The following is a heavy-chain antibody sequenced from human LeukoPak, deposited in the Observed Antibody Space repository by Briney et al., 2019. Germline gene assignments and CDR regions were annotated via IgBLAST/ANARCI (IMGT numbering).Heavy chain of an antibody. CDR1: GFTFSSYA. Sequence: GGSLRLSCAASGFTFSSYAMHWVRQAPGKGLEWVAVISYDGSNKYYADSVKGRFTISRDNSKNTLYLQMNSLRAEDTAVYYCARDAGYGYDRFDYWGQGTQVTVSS. J-gene: IGHJ4*02. CDR2: ISYDGSNK. D-gene: IGHD5-18*01. CDR3: ARDAGYGYDRFDY. V-gene: IGHV3-30*04.